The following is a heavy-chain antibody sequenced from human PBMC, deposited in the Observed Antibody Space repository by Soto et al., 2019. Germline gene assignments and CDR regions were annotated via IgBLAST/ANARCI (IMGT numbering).Heavy chain of an antibody. CDR2: ISSNSAYI. J-gene: IGHJ4*02. D-gene: IGHD3-16*02. Sequence: GGSLRLSCAASGFPFSGYTMTWVRQAPGRGLEWVSSISSNSAYIYYADSVKGRFTISRDNAKNALYLQMNSLGADDTAVFYCAKGVSYRPSYFDYWGQGTLVTVSS. V-gene: IGHV3-21*04. CDR1: GFPFSGYT. CDR3: AKGVSYRPSYFDY.